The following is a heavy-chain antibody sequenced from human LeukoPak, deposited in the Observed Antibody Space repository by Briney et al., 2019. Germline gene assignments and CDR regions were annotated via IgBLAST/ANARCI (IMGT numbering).Heavy chain of an antibody. J-gene: IGHJ5*02. D-gene: IGHD5-18*01. Sequence: PGGSLRLSCAAYGFTFSSFGMSWVRQAPGKGLEWVSAISGSGGSTYYADSVKGRFTISRDNSKDTLYLQMISLRAEDTAVYYCAKARRIQLWLSWGQGTLVTVSS. V-gene: IGHV3-23*01. CDR3: AKARRIQLWLS. CDR1: GFTFSSFG. CDR2: ISGSGGST.